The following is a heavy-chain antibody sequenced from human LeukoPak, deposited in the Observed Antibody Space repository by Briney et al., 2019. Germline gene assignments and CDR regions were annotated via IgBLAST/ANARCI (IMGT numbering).Heavy chain of an antibody. Sequence: GRSLRLPCAASGFTFSNYGMHWVRQAPGEELEWVAVISFDGGDKKYADSVKGRFTISRDNSKNTLYLQMNSLRTEDTAVYYCAKAGDIVVVPARYYYMDVWGKGTTVTVSS. V-gene: IGHV3-30*18. CDR1: GFTFSNYG. CDR2: ISFDGGDK. J-gene: IGHJ6*03. D-gene: IGHD2-2*01. CDR3: AKAGDIVVVPARYYYMDV.